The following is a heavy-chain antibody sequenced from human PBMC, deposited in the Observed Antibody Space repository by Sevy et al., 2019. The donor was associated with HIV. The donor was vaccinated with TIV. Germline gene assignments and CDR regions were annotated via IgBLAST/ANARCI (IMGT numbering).Heavy chain of an antibody. Sequence: SETLSLTCTVSGASISSTGYYWGWIRQPPGKGLEWIASIRYSGSTFYNLSLKSRVTISADTSKNQFSLKLNSVTAADTAIYYCAGPFLTYISGWSYFDFWGQGTVVTVSS. V-gene: IGHV4-39*01. CDR1: GASISSTGYY. CDR2: IRYSGST. D-gene: IGHD6-19*01. CDR3: AGPFLTYISGWSYFDF. J-gene: IGHJ4*02.